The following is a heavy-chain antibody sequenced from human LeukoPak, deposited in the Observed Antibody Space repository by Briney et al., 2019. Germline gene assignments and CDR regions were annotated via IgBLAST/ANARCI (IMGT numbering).Heavy chain of an antibody. CDR2: ISSSGSTI. CDR1: GFTFSSYE. V-gene: IGHV3-48*03. J-gene: IGHJ6*02. Sequence: PGGSLRLSCAASGFTFSSYEMNWVRQAPGKGLEWVSYISSSGSTIYYADSVKGRFTISRDNAENSLYLQMNSLRAEDTAVYYCARDAFRGHCSGGSCYSETYYYYYGMDVWGQGTTVTVSS. D-gene: IGHD2-15*01. CDR3: ARDAFRGHCSGGSCYSETYYYYYGMDV.